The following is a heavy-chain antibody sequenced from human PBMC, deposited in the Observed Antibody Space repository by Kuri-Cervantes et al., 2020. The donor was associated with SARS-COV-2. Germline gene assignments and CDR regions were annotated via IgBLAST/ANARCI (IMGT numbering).Heavy chain of an antibody. CDR3: ARDTVMGDSSGHAFDI. CDR2: IYYSGST. Sequence: SETLSLTCTVSGGSISSSSYYWGWIRQPPGKGLEWIGSIYYSGSTYYNPSLKSRVTISVDTSKNQFSLKLSSVTAADTAVYYCARDTVMGDSSGHAFDIWGQGTMVTVSS. J-gene: IGHJ3*02. CDR1: GGSISSSSYY. V-gene: IGHV4-39*07. D-gene: IGHD6-19*01.